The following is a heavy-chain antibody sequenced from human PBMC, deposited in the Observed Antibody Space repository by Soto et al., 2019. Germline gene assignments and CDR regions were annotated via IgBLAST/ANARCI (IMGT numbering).Heavy chain of an antibody. CDR1: GFTFTSYG. J-gene: IGHJ6*02. Sequence: LSCAASGFTFTSYGMHWVRQAPGQGLEWVAVISYDGSNKYYGDSVKGRFTISRDNSKSTLFLQMNSLRAEYTAGYYCANDSLVAARYYCCMDVCGQGTTDTVSS. D-gene: IGHD6-6*01. CDR3: ANDSLVAARYYCCMDV. V-gene: IGHV3-30*18. CDR2: ISYDGSNK.